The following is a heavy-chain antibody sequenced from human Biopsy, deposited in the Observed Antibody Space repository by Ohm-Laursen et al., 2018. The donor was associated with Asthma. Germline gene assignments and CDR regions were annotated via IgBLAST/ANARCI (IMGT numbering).Heavy chain of an antibody. V-gene: IGHV3-30*18. D-gene: IGHD1-26*01. CDR1: GFTFSNYG. Sequence: SLRLSCSASGFTFSNYGMHWVRQAPDKGLDWVAVISFDGSNKNYTDSVKGRFTIPRDNSRNTLHLQMNSLRAEDTAVYYCAKDVFPGWELRRGPDYWGQGTLVTVSS. CDR3: AKDVFPGWELRRGPDY. J-gene: IGHJ4*02. CDR2: ISFDGSNK.